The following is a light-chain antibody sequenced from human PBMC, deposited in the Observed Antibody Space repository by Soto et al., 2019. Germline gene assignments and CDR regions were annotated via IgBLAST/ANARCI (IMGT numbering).Light chain of an antibody. V-gene: IGKV3-15*01. Sequence: EIVMTQSLATLSVSPGERATLSCRASQSVSSNLAWYQQKPGQAPRLLIYGASTRATGIPARFSGSGSGTEFTLTISSLQSEDFAVYYCQQYNNWLPWTFGQGTKVEIK. CDR3: QQYNNWLPWT. CDR1: QSVSSN. J-gene: IGKJ1*01. CDR2: GAS.